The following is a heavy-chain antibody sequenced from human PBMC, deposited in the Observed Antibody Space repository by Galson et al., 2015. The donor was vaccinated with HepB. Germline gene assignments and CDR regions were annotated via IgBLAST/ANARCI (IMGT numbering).Heavy chain of an antibody. J-gene: IGHJ4*02. Sequence: SLRLSCAASGFTFSSYSMNWVRQAPGKGLEWVSSISSSSSYIYYADSVKGRFTISRDNAKNSLYLQMNSLRAEDTAVYYCARDRIAVALVDYWGQGTLVTVSS. CDR2: ISSSSSYI. D-gene: IGHD6-19*01. CDR1: GFTFSSYS. CDR3: ARDRIAVALVDY. V-gene: IGHV3-21*01.